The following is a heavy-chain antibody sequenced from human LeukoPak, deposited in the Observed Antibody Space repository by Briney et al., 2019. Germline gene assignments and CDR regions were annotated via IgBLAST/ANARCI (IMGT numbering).Heavy chain of an antibody. V-gene: IGHV1-46*01. Sequence: ASVTVSCKASGYTFTSYYMHWVRQAPGQGLEWMGIINPSGGSTSYAQKFQGRVTMTRDTSTSTVYMELSSLRSEDTAVYYCARDNSGSYYPYNWFDPWGQGTLVTVSS. CDR2: INPSGGST. D-gene: IGHD1-26*01. CDR3: ARDNSGSYYPYNWFDP. CDR1: GYTFTSYY. J-gene: IGHJ5*02.